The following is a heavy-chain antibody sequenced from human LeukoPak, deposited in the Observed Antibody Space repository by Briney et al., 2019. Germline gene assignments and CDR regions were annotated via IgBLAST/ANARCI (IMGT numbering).Heavy chain of an antibody. CDR1: TSY. CDR3: ARDFWNFDDSRGYYRDFDS. CDR2: IGSYAGDT. Sequence: ASVKVSCKATSYISWVRQSPGQGLEWMGWIGSYAGDTYYAQKFQGRVTVTTDTSSSTAYMELRSLRSDDTAVYYCARDFWNFDDSRGYYRDFDSWGQGTLVTVSS. V-gene: IGHV1-18*01. J-gene: IGHJ5*01. D-gene: IGHD3-22*01.